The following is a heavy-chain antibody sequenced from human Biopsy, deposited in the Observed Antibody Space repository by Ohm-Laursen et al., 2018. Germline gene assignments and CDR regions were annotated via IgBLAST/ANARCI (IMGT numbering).Heavy chain of an antibody. J-gene: IGHJ4*02. V-gene: IGHV4-34*01. CDR1: GGSFSGYY. D-gene: IGHD6-19*01. Sequence: SQTLFLTCAVYGGSFSGYYWSWIRQPPGEGLEWIGEINHSGSTNYNPSLKSRVTISVDTSKNQFSLKLSSVTAADTAVYYCARGRLRAVARFDYWGQGTLVTVSS. CDR2: INHSGST. CDR3: ARGRLRAVARFDY.